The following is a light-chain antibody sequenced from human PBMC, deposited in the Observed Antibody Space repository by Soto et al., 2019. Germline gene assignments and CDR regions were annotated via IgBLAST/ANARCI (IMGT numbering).Light chain of an antibody. CDR3: QQYNNYSET. V-gene: IGKV1-5*01. J-gene: IGKJ1*01. Sequence: DIQMTQSPSTLSASVGDRVTITCRASQSIRNWLAWYQQKPGKAPTLLIYDASSLHSGVPSRFSGSGSGTEFTLTISSLQPDDFATYYCQQYNNYSETFGQGTKVEIK. CDR2: DAS. CDR1: QSIRNW.